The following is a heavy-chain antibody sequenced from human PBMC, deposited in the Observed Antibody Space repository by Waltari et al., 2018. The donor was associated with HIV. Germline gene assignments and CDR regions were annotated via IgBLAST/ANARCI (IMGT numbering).Heavy chain of an antibody. J-gene: IGHJ5*02. CDR2: ISSSSTYI. CDR3: ARGLLTGYTLFDH. CDR1: GFTFRPFG. Sequence: EVRLVESGGGLVKPGGSLRLSCAASGFTFRPFGMHWVRPAPGKGLEWLSSISSSSTYIYYADSVKGRFTISRDNAKNSLYLQMNSLRAEDTAVYYCARGLLTGYTLFDHWGQGTLVTVSS. D-gene: IGHD3-9*01. V-gene: IGHV3-21*01.